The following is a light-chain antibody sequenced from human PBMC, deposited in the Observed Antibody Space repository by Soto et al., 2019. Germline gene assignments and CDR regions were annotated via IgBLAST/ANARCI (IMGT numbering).Light chain of an antibody. J-gene: IGLJ1*01. CDR2: EGS. CDR3: CSYASSSSPYV. V-gene: IGLV2-23*01. CDR1: SSDVGSHNL. Sequence: QSVLTQPASVSGSPGQSITISCTGTSSDVGSHNLVSWYQQHPGIAPKLMIYEGSKRPSGISNRFSGSKSGNTASLTISGLQAEDEADYYCCSYASSSSPYVFGTGTKLTVL.